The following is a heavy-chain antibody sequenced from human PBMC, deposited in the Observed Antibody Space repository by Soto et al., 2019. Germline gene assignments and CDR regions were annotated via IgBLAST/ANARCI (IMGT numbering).Heavy chain of an antibody. CDR2: VNPNSGET. Sequence: GASVKVSCKASGHSLNKYDINWVRQAPGQGLEWMGWVNPNSGETGFAQKFQGRITMTRNTSINTVYMELRSLRSDDTAVYFCSDTGGPWGKGTPVTVSS. D-gene: IGHD2-8*02. CDR3: SDTGGP. CDR1: GHSLNKYD. V-gene: IGHV1-8*01. J-gene: IGHJ5*02.